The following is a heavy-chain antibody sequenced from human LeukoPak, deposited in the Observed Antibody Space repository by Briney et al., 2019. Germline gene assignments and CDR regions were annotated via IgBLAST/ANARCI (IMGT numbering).Heavy chain of an antibody. CDR1: GFTFSGYD. D-gene: IGHD1-26*01. V-gene: IGHV3-30*02. Sequence: GGSLRLSCAASGFTFSGYDMHWVRQAPGKGLEWVAFIWYDGSNKYYADSVKGRFSISRDNSKNTVYLQINSLRAEDTAVYYCAREWELLYWGQGTLVTVSS. CDR3: AREWELLY. CDR2: IWYDGSNK. J-gene: IGHJ4*02.